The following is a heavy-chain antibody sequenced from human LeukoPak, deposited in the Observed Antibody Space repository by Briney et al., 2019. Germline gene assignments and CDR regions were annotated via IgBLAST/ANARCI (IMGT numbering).Heavy chain of an antibody. Sequence: PGGSLRLSCAASGFTFSSYAMSWVRQAPGKGLEWVSGISGSGGNTYYADSVKGRFTISRDNSKNTLYLQMNSLRAEDTAVYYCAAAPSSGYYLWGGLFDYWGQGTLVTVSS. J-gene: IGHJ4*02. D-gene: IGHD3-22*01. CDR3: AAAPSSGYYLWGGLFDY. V-gene: IGHV3-23*01. CDR2: ISGSGGNT. CDR1: GFTFSSYA.